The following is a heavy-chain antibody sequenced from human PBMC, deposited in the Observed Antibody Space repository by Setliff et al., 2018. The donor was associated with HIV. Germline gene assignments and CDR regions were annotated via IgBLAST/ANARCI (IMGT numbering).Heavy chain of an antibody. CDR2: ISSSSTYI. D-gene: IGHD3-16*01. Sequence: PSETLSLSCAASGFTFNSYTMNWVRQVPGKGLVWVSSISSSSTYIYYADSLKGRFTISRDNAKNSLYLQMDSLRAEDTALYYCARDRTYGGGPHWGQGTLVTV. CDR3: ARDRTYGGGPH. CDR1: GFTFNSYT. J-gene: IGHJ4*02. V-gene: IGHV3-21*01.